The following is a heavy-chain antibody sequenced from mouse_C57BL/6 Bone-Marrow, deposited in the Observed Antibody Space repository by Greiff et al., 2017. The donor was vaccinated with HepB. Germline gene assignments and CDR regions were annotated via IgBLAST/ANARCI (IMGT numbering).Heavy chain of an antibody. D-gene: IGHD1-1*01. CDR3: ARCGTTVLFDY. CDR1: GYTFTSYG. CDR2: IYPRSGNT. Sequence: QVHVKQSGAELARPGASVKLSCKASGYTFTSYGISWVKQRTGQGLEWIGEIYPRSGNTYYNEKFKGKATLTADKSSSTAYMELRSLTSEDSAVYFCARCGTTVLFDYWGQGTTLTVSS. V-gene: IGHV1-81*01. J-gene: IGHJ2*01.